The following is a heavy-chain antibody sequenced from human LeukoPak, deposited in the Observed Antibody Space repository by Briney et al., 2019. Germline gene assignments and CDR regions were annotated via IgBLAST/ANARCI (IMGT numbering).Heavy chain of an antibody. J-gene: IGHJ3*02. V-gene: IGHV1-69*05. Sequence: ASVKVSCKASGGTFSSYAISWVRQAPGQGLEWMGRIIPIFGTANYAQKFQGRVTITTDESTSTAYMELSSLRSEDTAVYYCASVTMVVSRSEAGAFDNWGQGTLVTVSS. CDR1: GGTFSSYA. CDR3: ASVTMVVSRSEAGAFDN. D-gene: IGHD5/OR15-5a*01. CDR2: IIPIFGTA.